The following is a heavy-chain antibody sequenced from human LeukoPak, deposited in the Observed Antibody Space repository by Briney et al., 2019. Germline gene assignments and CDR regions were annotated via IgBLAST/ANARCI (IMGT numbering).Heavy chain of an antibody. CDR3: ATYRQVLLPFES. V-gene: IGHV3-23*01. D-gene: IGHD2-8*02. J-gene: IGHJ4*02. Sequence: GGSLRLSCAASGFTFSTFAMIWVRQPPGRGLEWVSSIFPSGGEVHYADSVRGRFTISRDNSKSTLSLQMNSLRAEDTAIYYCATYRQVLLPFESWGQGTLVTVSS. CDR2: IFPSGGEV. CDR1: GFTFSTFA.